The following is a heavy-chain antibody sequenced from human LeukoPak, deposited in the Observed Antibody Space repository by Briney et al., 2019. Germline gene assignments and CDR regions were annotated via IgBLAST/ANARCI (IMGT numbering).Heavy chain of an antibody. J-gene: IGHJ5*02. CDR1: GFTFSSYS. CDR3: ARDYLVVPAAMWWFDP. Sequence: GGSLRLSCAASGFTFSSYSMNWVRQAPGKGLEWVSSISSSGSNMFYADSVKGRFTVSRDNAKNSLYLQMNCLRAEDTALYYCARDYLVVPAAMWWFDPRGQGTLVTVSS. D-gene: IGHD2-2*01. CDR2: ISSSGSNM. V-gene: IGHV3-21*01.